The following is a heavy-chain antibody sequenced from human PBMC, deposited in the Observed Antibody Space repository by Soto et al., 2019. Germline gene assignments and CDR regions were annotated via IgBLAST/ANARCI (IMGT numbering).Heavy chain of an antibody. CDR2: IIVYNGET. CDR1: GYTFNNYG. D-gene: IGHD4-17*01. J-gene: IGHJ4*02. V-gene: IGHV1-18*01. Sequence: ASVKVSCKASGYTFNNYGINWVRQAPGQRPEWMGSIIVYNGETRNAQKFQGRVTMTTDTSTSTAYMELSRLRSDDTAVYYCARGSPPRLPPGYWGQGTLVTVSS. CDR3: ARGSPPRLPPGY.